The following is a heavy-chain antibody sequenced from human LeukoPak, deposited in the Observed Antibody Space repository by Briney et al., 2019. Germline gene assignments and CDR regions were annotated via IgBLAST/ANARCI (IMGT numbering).Heavy chain of an antibody. V-gene: IGHV1-69*13. D-gene: IGHD3-22*01. CDR1: GGTFSSYA. J-gene: IGHJ3*02. CDR2: IIPIFGTA. CDR3: ARVYYYDSSGYYDAFDI. Sequence: GASVKVSCKASGGTFSSYAISWVRQAPGQGLEWMGGIIPIFGTANYAQKFQGRVTITADESTSTAYMELSSLRSEDTAVYYCARVYYYDSSGYYDAFDIWGQGTMVTVSS.